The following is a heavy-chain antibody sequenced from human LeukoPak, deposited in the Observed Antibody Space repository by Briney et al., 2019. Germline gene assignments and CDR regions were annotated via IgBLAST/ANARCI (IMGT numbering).Heavy chain of an antibody. D-gene: IGHD3-3*01. V-gene: IGHV1-2*02. CDR1: GYTFTGYY. CDR3: ARDPERYYDFWSGYYPSDY. J-gene: IGHJ4*02. Sequence: WASVKVSCKASGYTFTGYYMHWVRQAPGQGLEWMGWINPNSGGTNYAQKFQGRVTMTRDTSISTAYMELSRLRSDDTAVYYCARDPERYYDFWSGYYPSDYWGQGTLVTVSS. CDR2: INPNSGGT.